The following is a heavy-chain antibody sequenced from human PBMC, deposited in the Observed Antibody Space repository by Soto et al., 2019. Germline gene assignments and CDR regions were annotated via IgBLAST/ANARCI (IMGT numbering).Heavy chain of an antibody. CDR2: ISGSGGST. J-gene: IGHJ4*02. Sequence: GVSLRLSCAASGFTFSSYAMSWVRQAPGKGLEWVSAISGSGGSTYYADSVKGRFTISRDNSKNTLYLQMNSLRAEDTAVYYCAKAPGMITFEGFDYWGQGTLVTVSS. CDR3: AKAPGMITFEGFDY. CDR1: GFTFSSYA. V-gene: IGHV3-23*01. D-gene: IGHD3-16*01.